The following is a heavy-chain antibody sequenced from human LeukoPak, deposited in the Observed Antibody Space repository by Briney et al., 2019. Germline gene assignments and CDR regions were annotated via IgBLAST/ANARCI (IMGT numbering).Heavy chain of an antibody. V-gene: IGHV3-30*03. Sequence: PGGSLRLSCAASGFNFSSYEMNWVRQAPGKGLEWVVVISYDGTNKYYVDSVKGRFTISRDNSKNTLYLQMNSLRAEDTAVYYCARWGRDGDNSNYFDYWGQGTLVTVSS. J-gene: IGHJ4*02. D-gene: IGHD5-24*01. CDR1: GFNFSSYE. CDR3: ARWGRDGDNSNYFDY. CDR2: ISYDGTNK.